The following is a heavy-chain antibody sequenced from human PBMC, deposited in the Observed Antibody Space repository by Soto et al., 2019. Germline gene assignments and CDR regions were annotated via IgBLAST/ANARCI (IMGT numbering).Heavy chain of an antibody. V-gene: IGHV1-69*12. CDR2: IIPILGTA. Sequence: QVQLVQSGAEVKKPGSSVKVSCKASGGTFSSYAISWVRQAPGQGLEWMGGIIPILGTANYAQKFQGRVTITADESTSIAXMXRSSLRSEDTAVYYCARVPSSYDSSGYYSFGWYFDLWGRGTLVTVSS. D-gene: IGHD3-22*01. J-gene: IGHJ2*01. CDR3: ARVPSSYDSSGYYSFGWYFDL. CDR1: GGTFSSYA.